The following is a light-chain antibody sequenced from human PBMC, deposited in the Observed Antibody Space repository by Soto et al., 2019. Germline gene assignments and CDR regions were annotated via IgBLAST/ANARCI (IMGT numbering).Light chain of an antibody. CDR2: GAS. CDR1: QSVSSN. V-gene: IGKV3-15*01. CDR3: QQYNNWPQT. Sequence: EIVMTQSPATLSVSPVERSTLSCSASQSVSSNLAWYQQKPGQAPRLLIYGASTRATGIPARFSGSGSGTEFTLTISSLQSEDFAVYYCQQYNNWPQTFGQGTKVDIK. J-gene: IGKJ1*01.